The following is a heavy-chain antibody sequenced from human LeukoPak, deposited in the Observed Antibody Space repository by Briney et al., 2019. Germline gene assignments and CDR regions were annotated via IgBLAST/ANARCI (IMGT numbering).Heavy chain of an antibody. V-gene: IGHV1-2*02. J-gene: IGHJ4*02. CDR1: AYTFTGYY. D-gene: IGHD6-6*01. Sequence: ASVKVSSKASAYTFTGYYIHWLRQAPGQGLEWMGCINPNSGGTNYAQKFQGRVTMTRDTSISTAYMDLSRLISDDTAFYYCARDLTYRGSSRPGYWGQGTLVTVSS. CDR2: INPNSGGT. CDR3: ARDLTYRGSSRPGY.